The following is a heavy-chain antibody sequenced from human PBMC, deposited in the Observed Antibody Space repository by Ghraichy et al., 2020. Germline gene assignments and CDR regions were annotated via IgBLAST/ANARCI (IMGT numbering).Heavy chain of an antibody. CDR1: EDTFTTYW. Sequence: GGSLRLSCKGSEDTFTTYWIGWVRQMPGKGLEWMGILFPGDSDIRYSPAFQGQVTISADKSINTAYLQWSTLKASDSAMYYCARSGAGGYYYYMDVWGNGTTVTVSS. J-gene: IGHJ6*03. CDR3: ARSGAGGYYYYMDV. D-gene: IGHD1-26*01. V-gene: IGHV5-51*01. CDR2: LFPGDSDI.